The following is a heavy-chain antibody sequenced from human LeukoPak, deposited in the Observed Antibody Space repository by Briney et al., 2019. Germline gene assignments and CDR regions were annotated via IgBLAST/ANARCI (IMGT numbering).Heavy chain of an antibody. Sequence: GASVKVSCKASAYTFTGYYMHWVRQAPGQGLEWMGRINPNSGGTNYAQKFQGRVTMTRDTSISTAYMELSRLKSGDTAVYYCAIIAAVDLSDWGPGTLVTVSS. CDR3: AIIAAVDLSD. CDR2: INPNSGGT. D-gene: IGHD6-13*01. CDR1: AYTFTGYY. V-gene: IGHV1-2*06. J-gene: IGHJ4*02.